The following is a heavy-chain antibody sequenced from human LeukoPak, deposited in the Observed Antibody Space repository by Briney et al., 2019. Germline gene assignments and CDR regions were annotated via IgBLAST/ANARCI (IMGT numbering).Heavy chain of an antibody. CDR2: ISSSGDIT. J-gene: IGHJ4*02. CDR3: AKPAYYTSWYWTPPPHY. V-gene: IGHV3-11*01. D-gene: IGHD6-13*01. CDR1: GFTFTDHY. Sequence: PGGSLRLSCAASGFTFTDHYMSWVRQAPGKGLEWVSYISSSGDITYYTDSVKGRFTISRDNSGNTLYLQMSSLRVEDTAVYYCAKPAYYTSWYWTPPPHYWGQGTLVIVSS.